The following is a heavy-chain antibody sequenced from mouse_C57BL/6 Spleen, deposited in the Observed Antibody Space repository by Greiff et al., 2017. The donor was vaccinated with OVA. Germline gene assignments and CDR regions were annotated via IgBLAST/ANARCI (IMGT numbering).Heavy chain of an antibody. V-gene: IGHV1-50*01. CDR3: ASRNYYGSSYDAMDY. J-gene: IGHJ4*01. CDR2: IDPSDSYT. D-gene: IGHD1-1*01. Sequence: QVQLKQPGAELVKPGASVKLSCKASGYTFTSYWMQWVKQRPGQGLEWIGEIDPSDSYTNYNQKFKGKATLTVDTSSSTAYMQLSSLTSEDSAVYYCASRNYYGSSYDAMDYWGQGTSVTVSS. CDR1: GYTFTSYW.